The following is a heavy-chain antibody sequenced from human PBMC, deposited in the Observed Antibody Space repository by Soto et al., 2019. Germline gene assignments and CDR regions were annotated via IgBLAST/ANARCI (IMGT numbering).Heavy chain of an antibody. CDR1: GGTVNINN. CDR2: IIPILVRA. J-gene: IGHJ3*02. CDR3: ARRRATYDRFDI. V-gene: IGHV1-69*12. Sequence: QVHLVQSGAELRKPGSSVKVSCKASGGTVNINNLSWLRQAPGQGLEWMGGIIPILVRAIYAQKFQGRVTTAADGSTNTAYMELTSLRSEDTACYYCARRRATYDRFDIWGHGTMVTVSS. D-gene: IGHD3-3*01.